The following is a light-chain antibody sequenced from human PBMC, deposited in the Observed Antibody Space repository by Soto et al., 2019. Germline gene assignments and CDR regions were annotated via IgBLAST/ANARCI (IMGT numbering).Light chain of an antibody. Sequence: DIQMTQSPSSLSASVGDRVTLTCRASQNIDNYLNWYQQKPGNAPKLLIFTTYSLKSGVPSRFSGGGSGRDFTLTINSLQPEDSATYFCQQSYISPLTFDGGT. CDR3: QQSYISPLT. CDR2: TTY. V-gene: IGKV1-39*01. CDR1: QNIDNY. J-gene: IGKJ4*01.